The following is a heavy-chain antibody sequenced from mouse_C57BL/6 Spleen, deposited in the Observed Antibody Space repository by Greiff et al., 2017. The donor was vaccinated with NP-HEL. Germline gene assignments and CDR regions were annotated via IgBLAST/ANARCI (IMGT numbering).Heavy chain of an antibody. Sequence: QVQLQQSGAELMKPGASVKLSCKATGYTFTGYWIEWVKQRPGHGLEWIGEILPGSGSTNYNEKFKGKATFTADTSSNTAYMQLSSLTTEDSAIYYCARSFYYYGSSYVNWYFDVWGTGTTVTVSS. D-gene: IGHD1-1*01. CDR2: ILPGSGST. J-gene: IGHJ1*03. V-gene: IGHV1-9*01. CDR1: GYTFTGYW. CDR3: ARSFYYYGSSYVNWYFDV.